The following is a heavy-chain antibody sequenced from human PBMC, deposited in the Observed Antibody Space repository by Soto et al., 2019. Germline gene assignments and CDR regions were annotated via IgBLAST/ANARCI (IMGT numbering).Heavy chain of an antibody. Sequence: EVQLVESGGGLVQPGRSLRLSCAASGFTFDDYAMHWVRQAPGKGLEWVSGISWNSGSIGYAASVKGRFTISRDNAKNSLYLQMNSLTADDTALYYCTKAPKYYYGWGSYYHDYFDYWGQGALVSFAA. CDR2: ISWNSGSI. J-gene: IGHJ4*02. CDR1: GFTFDDYA. CDR3: TKAPKYYYGWGSYYHDYFDY. V-gene: IGHV3-9*01. D-gene: IGHD3-10*01.